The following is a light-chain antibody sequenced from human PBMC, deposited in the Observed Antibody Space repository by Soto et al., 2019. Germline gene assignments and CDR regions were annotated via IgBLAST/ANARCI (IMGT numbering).Light chain of an antibody. Sequence: EIVLTHSPGTLSLSPGGRATLSCRASQSVSSSYLAWYQQKPGQAPRLLIYGASSGATGVQDRFSGSGSGTDFTLTISRLEPEDVAVYYFQQYGSSPYTFGQGTKLEIK. CDR3: QQYGSSPYT. CDR2: GAS. J-gene: IGKJ2*01. CDR1: QSVSSSY. V-gene: IGKV3-20*01.